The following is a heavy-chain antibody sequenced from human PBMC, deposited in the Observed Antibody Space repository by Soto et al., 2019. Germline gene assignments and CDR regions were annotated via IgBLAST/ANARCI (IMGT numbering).Heavy chain of an antibody. J-gene: IGHJ4*02. V-gene: IGHV3-23*01. CDR1: GFTFSSYA. Sequence: GGSLRLSCAASGFTFSSYAMSWVRQAPGKGLEWVSAISGSGGSTYYADSVKGRFTISRDNSKNTLYLQMNSLRAEDTAVYYCTTGIYYDLLTGYHDVAYWGQGSLVTVSS. CDR2: ISGSGGST. D-gene: IGHD3-9*01. CDR3: TTGIYYDLLTGYHDVAY.